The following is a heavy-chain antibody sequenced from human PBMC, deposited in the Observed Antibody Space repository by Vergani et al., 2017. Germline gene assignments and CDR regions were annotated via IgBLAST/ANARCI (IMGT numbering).Heavy chain of an antibody. CDR1: GGPFSSYA. Sequence: QVQLVQSGAEVKKPGSSVKVSCKASGGPFSSYAISWVRQAPGQGLEWMGGISPIFGTANYAQKFQGRVTITGDESTSTADMELSSLRCEDTAVYYCARGGSRVAGTAVDCWGQGSLVTVSS. CDR2: ISPIFGTA. CDR3: ARGGSRVAGTAVDC. J-gene: IGHJ4*02. D-gene: IGHD6-19*01. V-gene: IGHV1-69*01.